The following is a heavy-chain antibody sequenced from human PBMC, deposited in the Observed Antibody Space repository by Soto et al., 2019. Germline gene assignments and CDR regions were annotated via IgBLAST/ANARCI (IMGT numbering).Heavy chain of an antibody. V-gene: IGHV4-30-4*01. D-gene: IGHD2-2*01. CDR1: GGSISSGNYY. J-gene: IGHJ4*02. Sequence: SETLSLTCTVSGGSISSGNYYWSWIRQPPGKGLEWIGYIYYSGSTYYNPSLKSRVTISVDTSKNQFSLKLSSVTAADTAVYYCARSWGYCISTSCYDPYYFDYWGQGTLVTVSS. CDR2: IYYSGST. CDR3: ARSWGYCISTSCYDPYYFDY.